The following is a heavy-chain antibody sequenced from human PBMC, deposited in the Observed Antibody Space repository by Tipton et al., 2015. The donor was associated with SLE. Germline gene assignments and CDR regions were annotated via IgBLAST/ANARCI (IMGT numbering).Heavy chain of an antibody. Sequence: SLRLSCAASGFTFSSYGMHWVRQAPGKGLEWVAVIWYDGSNKYYADSVKGRFTISRDNSKNTLYLQMNSLRAEDTAVYYCPKDVWSSSWYSQLPGYYFDYWGQGSLVTVSS. J-gene: IGHJ4*02. CDR1: GFTFSSYG. CDR3: PKDVWSSSWYSQLPGYYFDY. CDR2: IWYDGSNK. V-gene: IGHV3-33*06. D-gene: IGHD6-13*01.